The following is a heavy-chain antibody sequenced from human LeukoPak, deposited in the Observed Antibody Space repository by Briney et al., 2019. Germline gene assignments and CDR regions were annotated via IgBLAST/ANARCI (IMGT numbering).Heavy chain of an antibody. CDR3: ARDRRGYSYGYYFDY. D-gene: IGHD5-18*01. V-gene: IGHV1-69*13. J-gene: IGHJ4*02. CDR1: GGTFSSYA. CDR2: IIPIFGTA. Sequence: GASVKVSCKASGGTFSSYAISWVRQAPGQGLEWMGGIIPIFGTANYGQKFQGRVTITADESTSTAYMELSSLRSEDTAVYYCARDRRGYSYGYYFDYWGQGTLVTVSS.